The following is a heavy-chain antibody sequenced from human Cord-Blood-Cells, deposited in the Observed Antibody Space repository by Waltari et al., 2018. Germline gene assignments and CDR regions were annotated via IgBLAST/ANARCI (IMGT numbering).Heavy chain of an antibody. Sequence: QVQLQQWGAGLLKPSETLSLTCAVYGGSFSGYYWSWIRQPPGKGLEWIGEINQSGSTNYNPSLKSRVTISVDTSKNQFSLKLSSVTAADTAVYYCARGGVPAAPFNWFDPWGQGTLVTVSS. V-gene: IGHV4-34*01. J-gene: IGHJ5*02. CDR1: GGSFSGYY. CDR3: ARGGVPAAPFNWFDP. D-gene: IGHD2-2*01. CDR2: INQSGST.